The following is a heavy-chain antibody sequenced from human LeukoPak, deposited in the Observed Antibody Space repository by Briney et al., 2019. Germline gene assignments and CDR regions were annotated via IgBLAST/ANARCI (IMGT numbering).Heavy chain of an antibody. V-gene: IGHV3-21*01. Sequence: PGGSLRLSCAASGFDFSTYTTNWVRQAPGKGLEWVSSISSSSSYIYYADSVKGRFTISRDNAKNSMYLQMNSLRAEDTAVYYCTRDPGRCTSTSCYPDYWGQGTLVTVSS. D-gene: IGHD2-2*01. J-gene: IGHJ4*02. CDR1: GFDFSTYT. CDR3: TRDPGRCTSTSCYPDY. CDR2: ISSSSSYI.